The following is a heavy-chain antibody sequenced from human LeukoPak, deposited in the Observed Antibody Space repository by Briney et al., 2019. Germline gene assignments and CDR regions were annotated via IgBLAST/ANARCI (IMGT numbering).Heavy chain of an antibody. Sequence: SVKVSCKASGGTFSSYAISWVRQAPGQGLEWMGGIIPIFGTANCAQKFQGRVTITADESTSTAYMELSSLRSEDTAVYYCARDRIIMAKSYYYYYYMDVWGKGTTVTVSS. CDR3: ARDRIIMAKSYYYYYYMDV. CDR1: GGTFSSYA. CDR2: IIPIFGTA. J-gene: IGHJ6*03. V-gene: IGHV1-69*13. D-gene: IGHD5-12*01.